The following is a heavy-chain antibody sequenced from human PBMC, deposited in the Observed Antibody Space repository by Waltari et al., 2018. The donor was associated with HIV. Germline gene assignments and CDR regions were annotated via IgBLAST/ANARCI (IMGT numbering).Heavy chain of an antibody. CDR2: MNPNSGNT. CDR1: GYTFNSYD. J-gene: IGHJ4*02. D-gene: IGHD3-9*01. V-gene: IGHV1-8*01. Sequence: QVQLVQSGAEVKKPGASVKVSCKASGYTFNSYDVNWVRQATGQGLEWMGWMNPNSGNTGYAQKFQGRISLTRNTSISTAYMELSSLTSEDTAVYYCARNDQLIRYFVYWGQGTLVTVSS. CDR3: ARNDQLIRYFVY.